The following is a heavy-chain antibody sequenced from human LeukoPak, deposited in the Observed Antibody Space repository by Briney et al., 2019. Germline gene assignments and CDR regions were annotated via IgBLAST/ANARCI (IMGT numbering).Heavy chain of an antibody. CDR3: ARARGNSGYDSLDY. CDR1: GFTFSSYS. J-gene: IGHJ4*02. Sequence: PGGSLRLSCAASGFTFSSYSLNWVRQAPGKGLEWVSSISSSSSYIYYADSVKGRFTISRDNAKNSLYLQMNSLRAEDTAVYYCARARGNSGYDSLDYWGQGTLVTVSS. V-gene: IGHV3-21*01. CDR2: ISSSSSYI. D-gene: IGHD5-12*01.